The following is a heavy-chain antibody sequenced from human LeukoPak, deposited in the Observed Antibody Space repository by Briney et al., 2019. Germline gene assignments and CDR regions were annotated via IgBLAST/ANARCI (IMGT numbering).Heavy chain of an antibody. CDR3: ARGEEDVDTAMVTYYYYMDV. CDR1: GYTFTSYY. V-gene: IGHV1-46*01. CDR2: INPSGGST. J-gene: IGHJ6*03. D-gene: IGHD5-18*01. Sequence: ASVKVSCKASGYTFTSYYMHWVRQAPGQGLEWMGIINPSGGSTSYAQKFQGRVTITADESTSTAYMELSSLRSEDTAVYYCARGEEDVDTAMVTYYYYMDVWGKGTTVTVSS.